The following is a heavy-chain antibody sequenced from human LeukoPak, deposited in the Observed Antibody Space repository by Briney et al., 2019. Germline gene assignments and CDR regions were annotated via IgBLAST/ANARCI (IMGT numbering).Heavy chain of an antibody. CDR3: VYYDSSGYYYGRLRY. V-gene: IGHV3-74*01. Sequence: GGSLRLSCAASGLTFSSHWMHWVRQAPGKGLVWVSRITNDGSSTTYADSVKGRFTISRDNSRDTLFLHMSSLRAEDTAKYFRVYYDSSGYYYGRLRYWGQGTPVTVSS. J-gene: IGHJ4*02. CDR1: GLTFSSHW. D-gene: IGHD3-22*01. CDR2: ITNDGSST.